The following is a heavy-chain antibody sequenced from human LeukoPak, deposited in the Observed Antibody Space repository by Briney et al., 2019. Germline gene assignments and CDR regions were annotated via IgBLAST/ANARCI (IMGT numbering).Heavy chain of an antibody. J-gene: IGHJ4*02. CDR1: GFTFSTYW. D-gene: IGHD3-22*01. CDR2: INSDGSST. CDR3: VRDVGYYDKV. V-gene: IGHV3-74*01. Sequence: PGGSLRLSCAASGFTFSTYWMHWVRQAPGKGLVWVSRINSDGSSTNYADSVKGRFTISRDNAKNTLYLQMYSLRAEDTAVYYCVRDVGYYDKVWGQGTLVTVSS.